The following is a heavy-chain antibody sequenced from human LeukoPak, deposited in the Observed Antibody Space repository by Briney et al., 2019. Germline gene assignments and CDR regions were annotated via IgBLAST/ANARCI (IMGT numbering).Heavy chain of an antibody. CDR1: GASVTDYY. Sequence: SETLSLTCTVSGASVTDYYWSWIRQSPGKGLGWINIHHSGNSDSNPSLRSRVTTSLDTSKNQFSLNLISVTAADTAVYYCTRGHWGLQSWSQGTLVTVSS. D-gene: IGHD7-27*01. J-gene: IGHJ5*02. V-gene: IGHV4-59*02. CDR2: IHHSGNS. CDR3: TRGHWGLQS.